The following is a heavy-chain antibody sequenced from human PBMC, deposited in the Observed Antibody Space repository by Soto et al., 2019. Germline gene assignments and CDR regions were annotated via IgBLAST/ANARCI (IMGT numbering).Heavy chain of an antibody. CDR1: GGTFSSYA. CDR2: IIPIFGTA. J-gene: IGHJ4*02. CDR3: ARTGARFPSYYFDY. D-gene: IGHD3-10*01. Sequence: QVQLVQAGAEVKKPGSSVKVSCKASGGTFSSYAISWVRQAPGQGLEWMGGIIPIFGTANYAQKFQGRVTITADESTSTAYMEVSSLRSEDTAVYYCARTGARFPSYYFDYWGQGTLVTVSS. V-gene: IGHV1-69*01.